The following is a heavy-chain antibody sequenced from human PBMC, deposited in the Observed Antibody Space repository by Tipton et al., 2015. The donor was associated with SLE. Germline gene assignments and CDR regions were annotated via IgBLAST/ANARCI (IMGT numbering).Heavy chain of an antibody. CDR2: IYSGGST. CDR1: GFTVSSNY. V-gene: IGHV3-53*01. CDR3: AKRAVAGDYFDY. J-gene: IGHJ4*02. Sequence: SLRLSCAASGFTVSSNYMSWVRQAPGKGLEWVSVIYSGGSTYYADSVKGRFTISRDNSKNTLYLQINSLRAADTAVYYCAKRAVAGDYFDYWGQGTLVTVSS. D-gene: IGHD6-19*01.